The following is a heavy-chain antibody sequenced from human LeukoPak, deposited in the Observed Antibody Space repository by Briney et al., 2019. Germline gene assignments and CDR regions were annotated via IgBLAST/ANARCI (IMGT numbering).Heavy chain of an antibody. J-gene: IGHJ5*02. CDR1: GFNLNSYT. CDR3: VRHIDP. V-gene: IGHV3-21*01. D-gene: IGHD2-21*01. Sequence: GGSLRLSCAVSGFNLNSYTMTWVRQAPGKGLECVSSFDSPTGSTHFPDSLKGRFTMSRDKARNSVFLPMARLGAEATAVYYCVRHIDPWGQGTQVTVSS. CDR2: FDSPTGST.